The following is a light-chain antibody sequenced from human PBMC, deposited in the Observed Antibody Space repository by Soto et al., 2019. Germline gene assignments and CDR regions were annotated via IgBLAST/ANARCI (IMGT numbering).Light chain of an antibody. Sequence: QSALTQPASVSGSPRQSITISCTGSSSDVDNGYNSVSWYQQHPGKAPKLMIYEVRNRPSGVSNRFSGSTSGNTASLTISGLQAEDEADYYCTSYSTSATAYVFGTGTKLTVL. J-gene: IGLJ1*01. V-gene: IGLV2-14*01. CDR3: TSYSTSATAYV. CDR1: SSDVDNGYNS. CDR2: EVR.